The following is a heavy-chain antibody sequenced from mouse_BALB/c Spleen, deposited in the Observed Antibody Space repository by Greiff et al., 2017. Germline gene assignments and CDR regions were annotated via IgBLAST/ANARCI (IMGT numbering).Heavy chain of an antibody. D-gene: IGHD1-2*01. J-gene: IGHJ2*01. CDR1: GFTFSDYY. V-gene: IGHV5-4*02. Sequence: EVKLQESGGGLVKPGGSLKLSCAASGFTFSDYYMYWVRQTPEKRLEWVATISDGGSYTYYPDSVKGRFTISRDNAKNNLYLQMSSLKSEDTAMYYCARAPNSLLLDYWGQGTTLTVSS. CDR3: ARAPNSLLLDY. CDR2: ISDGGSYT.